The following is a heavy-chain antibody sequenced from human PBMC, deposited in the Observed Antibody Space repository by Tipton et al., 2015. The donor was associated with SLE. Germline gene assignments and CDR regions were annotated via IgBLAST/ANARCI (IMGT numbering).Heavy chain of an antibody. CDR3: ARDYSYAKWFDP. V-gene: IGHV4-4*07. CDR2: LFTDGST. CDR1: SGSISDYY. J-gene: IGHJ5*02. D-gene: IGHD2-15*01. Sequence: TLSLTCTVSSGSISDYYWSWIRHPAGRGLEWIGRLFTDGSTRYNPSLKSRVTISVDTSKNQFSLRLESVAAADTAVYFCARDYSYAKWFDPWGQGTLVTVSS.